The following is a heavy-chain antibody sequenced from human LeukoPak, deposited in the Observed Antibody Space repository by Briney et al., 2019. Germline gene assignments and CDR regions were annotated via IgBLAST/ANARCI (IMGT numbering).Heavy chain of an antibody. CDR3: ASGGDYDSSGRTNWFDP. V-gene: IGHV4-34*01. D-gene: IGHD3-22*01. J-gene: IGHJ5*02. CDR2: INHSGST. Sequence: SETLSLTCAVYGGSFSGYYWSWIRQPPGKGLEWIGEINHSGSTNHNPSLKSRVTISVDTSKNQFSLKPSSVTAADTAVYYCASGGDYDSSGRTNWFDPWGQGTLVTVSS. CDR1: GGSFSGYY.